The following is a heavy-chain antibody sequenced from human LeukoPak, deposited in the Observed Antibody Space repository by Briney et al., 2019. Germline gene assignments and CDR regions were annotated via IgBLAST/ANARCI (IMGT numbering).Heavy chain of an antibody. CDR2: VDPDGTTT. CDR3: TRVQAGRSGLMDV. J-gene: IGHJ6*02. CDR1: GFTLSNYW. V-gene: IGHV3-74*01. Sequence: PGGSLRLSCAASGFTLSNYWMHWVRQAPGEGLVWVSRVDPDGTTTNYADSVTGRFTTSRDNAKNTLYLQMNSLRAGDTALYYCTRVQAGRSGLMDVWGRGTTVTVSS. D-gene: IGHD2-8*02.